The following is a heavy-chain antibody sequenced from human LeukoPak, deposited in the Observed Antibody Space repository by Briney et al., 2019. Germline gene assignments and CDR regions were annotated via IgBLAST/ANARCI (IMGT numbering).Heavy chain of an antibody. V-gene: IGHV1-46*01. D-gene: IGHD2-8*01. J-gene: IGHJ6*03. CDR3: AKDRCSNGIGCLYYYMDV. CDR2: INPSGGST. CDR1: GYTFTSYY. Sequence: ASVKVSCKASGYTFTSYYMHWVRQAPGQGLEWMGIINPSGGSTSYAQKFQGRATMTRDTSTSTVYMELSSLRAEDTAVYYCAKDRCSNGIGCLYYYMDVWGKGTTVTISS.